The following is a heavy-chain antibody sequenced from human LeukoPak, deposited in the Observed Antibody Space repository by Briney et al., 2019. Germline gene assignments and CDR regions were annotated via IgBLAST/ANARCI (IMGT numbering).Heavy chain of an antibody. CDR1: GFTFSSYA. D-gene: IGHD3-10*01. CDR3: ARSASYRGDLDY. V-gene: IGHV3-30*14. CDR2: ISYDGSNK. Sequence: PGRSLRLSCAASGFTFSSYAMHWVRQAPGKGLEWVAVISYDGSNKYYADSVKGRFTISRDNSKNTLYLQMNSLRAEDTAVYYCARSASYRGDLDYWGQGTLVTVSS. J-gene: IGHJ4*02.